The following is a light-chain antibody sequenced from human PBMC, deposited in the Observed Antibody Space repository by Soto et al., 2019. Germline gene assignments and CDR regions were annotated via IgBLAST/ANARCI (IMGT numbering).Light chain of an antibody. J-gene: IGKJ1*01. V-gene: IGKV3-11*01. CDR3: QQRGDWPPWT. Sequence: ELLLTQSPDALSLSPGQRATLTCRTTRDINSALAWYQHRPGRSPRLLIYEAKNKASGGPPRFSGFGSGTEFTLIINGLEPEDVATYYCQQRGDWPPWTFGPGTRV. CDR1: RDINSA. CDR2: EAK.